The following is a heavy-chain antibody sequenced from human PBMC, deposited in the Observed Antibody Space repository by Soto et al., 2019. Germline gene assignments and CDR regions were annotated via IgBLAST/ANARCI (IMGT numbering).Heavy chain of an antibody. D-gene: IGHD6-13*01. CDR1: GGSISSYY. CDR3: ARDAHSGYSSSWYPRGFDP. V-gene: IGHV4-59*01. CDR2: IYYSGST. J-gene: IGHJ5*02. Sequence: PXETLSLTCTVSGGSISSYYWSWIRQPPGKGLEWIGYIYYSGSTNYNPSLKSRVTISVDTSKNQFSLKLSSVTAADTAVYYCARDAHSGYSSSWYPRGFDPWGQGTLVTVSS.